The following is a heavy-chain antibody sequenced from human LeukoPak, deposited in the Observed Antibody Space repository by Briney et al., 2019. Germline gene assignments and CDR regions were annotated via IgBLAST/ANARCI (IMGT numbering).Heavy chain of an antibody. V-gene: IGHV3-53*01. J-gene: IGHJ1*01. CDR3: ARSATVTQFQH. Sequence: GGSLRLSCVVSGFTVSNNYMSWVRQAPRKGLEWVSLIYSGGSTYYADSVKGRFTISRDNSKNTLYLQMNSLRAEDTAVYYCARSATVTQFQHWGQGTLVTVSS. CDR1: GFTVSNNY. D-gene: IGHD4-17*01. CDR2: IYSGGST.